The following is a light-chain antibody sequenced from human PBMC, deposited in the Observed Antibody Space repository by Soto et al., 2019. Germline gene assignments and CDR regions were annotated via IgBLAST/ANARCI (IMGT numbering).Light chain of an antibody. V-gene: IGKV1-9*01. Sequence: DIHLTQSPSLLSASVGDRVTITCRASKGISQYVAWYQQKPGKSPKLLIYAAVVLQGGVPSRFSGTGSATEFILTISGLQPEDFATYYCQQFNYYPVTFGGGTKVDIK. CDR3: QQFNYYPVT. CDR1: KGISQY. CDR2: AAV. J-gene: IGKJ4*01.